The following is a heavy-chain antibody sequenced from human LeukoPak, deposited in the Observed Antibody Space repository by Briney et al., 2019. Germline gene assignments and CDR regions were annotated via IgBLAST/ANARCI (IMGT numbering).Heavy chain of an antibody. CDR2: IYTSGST. D-gene: IGHD6-19*01. CDR3: ARDKGTAVAGTWFDP. CDR1: GGSISSGSYY. V-gene: IGHV4-61*02. J-gene: IGHJ5*02. Sequence: PSETLSLTCTVSGGSISSGSYYWSWIRQPAGKGLEWIGRIYTSGSTNYNPSLKSRVTISVDTSKNQFSLKLSSVTAADTAVYYCARDKGTAVAGTWFDPWGQGTLVTVSS.